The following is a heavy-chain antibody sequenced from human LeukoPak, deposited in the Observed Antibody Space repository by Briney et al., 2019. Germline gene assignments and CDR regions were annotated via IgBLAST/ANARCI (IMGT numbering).Heavy chain of an antibody. J-gene: IGHJ4*02. V-gene: IGHV3-21*01. D-gene: IGHD1-26*01. CDR2: ISSSSSYI. Sequence: GGSLRLSCAASGFTFSSYSMNWVRQAPGKGLEWVSSISSSSSYIYYADSVKGRFTISRDNAKNSLYLQMNSLRAEDTAVYYCARVGSGSYYGETDYWGQGTLVTVSS. CDR1: GFTFSSYS. CDR3: ARVGSGSYYGETDY.